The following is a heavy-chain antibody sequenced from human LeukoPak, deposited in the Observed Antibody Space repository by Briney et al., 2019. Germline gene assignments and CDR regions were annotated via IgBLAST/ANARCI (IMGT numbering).Heavy chain of an antibody. D-gene: IGHD1-26*01. V-gene: IGHV4-4*02. CDR1: GGSISSSNW. J-gene: IGHJ4*02. CDR3: AGDGGSYQKKFDS. CDR2: IYHSGST. Sequence: SETLSLTCAVSGGSISSSNWWSWVRQPPGKGLEWIGEIYHSGSTNYNPSLKSRVTISVDKSKNQFSLKLSSVTAADTAVDYFAGDGGSYQKKFDSGARGTRVTVSS.